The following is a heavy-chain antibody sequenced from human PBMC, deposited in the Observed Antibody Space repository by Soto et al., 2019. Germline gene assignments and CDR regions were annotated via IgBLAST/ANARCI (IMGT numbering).Heavy chain of an antibody. CDR2: INPTTGGT. Sequence: ASVKVSCKASGYTFTDYHIHWVRQAPGQGLEWMGWINPTTGGTDYAQKFQGRVNMTRDTSINTAYMEVTRLRFDDTAIYFCVRRMRDVVRTTLGRQLFNWFDAWGQGTLVTVSS. V-gene: IGHV1-2*02. CDR3: VRRMRDVVRTTLGRQLFNWFDA. CDR1: GYTFTDYH. D-gene: IGHD5-12*01. J-gene: IGHJ5*02.